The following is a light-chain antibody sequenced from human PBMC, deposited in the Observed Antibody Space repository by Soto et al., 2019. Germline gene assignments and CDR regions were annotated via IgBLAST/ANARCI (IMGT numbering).Light chain of an antibody. J-gene: IGKJ5*01. CDR3: QQRSNWQVT. Sequence: ASTLTLAPGERDTLSSRASETIRSQLAWYQQKPGQAPRLLIYDAFNRAPGIPARFSGGGSGTDFTLTISSLEPEDFGVYYCQQRSNWQVTFGQGTRLAI. V-gene: IGKV3-11*01. CDR1: ETIRSQ. CDR2: DAF.